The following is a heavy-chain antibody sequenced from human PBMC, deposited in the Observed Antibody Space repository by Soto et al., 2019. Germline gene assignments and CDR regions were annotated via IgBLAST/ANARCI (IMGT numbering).Heavy chain of an antibody. CDR1: GGSVSNGMYY. J-gene: IGHJ4*02. D-gene: IGHD2-8*01. CDR2: VYFTGTT. Sequence: SETLSLTCTVSGGSVSNGMYYWSWIRQPPGKGLEWIGSVYFTGTTIYNPSLKSRVTMSVDTYKDQFFLKLTSVTAADTAVYYCARYCNNSDRRHLYYSDYWGLGTLVTVSS. CDR3: ARYCNNSDRRHLYYSDY. V-gene: IGHV4-61*01.